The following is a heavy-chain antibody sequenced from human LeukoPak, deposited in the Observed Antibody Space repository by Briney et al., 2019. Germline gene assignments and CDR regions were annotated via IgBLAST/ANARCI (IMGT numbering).Heavy chain of an antibody. CDR3: ARASPPYGDYDYYGMDV. J-gene: IGHJ6*02. D-gene: IGHD4-17*01. CDR2: INPNSGGT. V-gene: IGHV1-2*02. CDR1: GYTFTVYY. Sequence: GASVRVSFKASGYTFTVYYMHWVRQAPGEGSERMGWINPNSGGTNYAQKFQGRVTMTRDTSISTASMELSRLRSDDTAVYYCARASPPYGDYDYYGMDVWGQGTTVTVSS.